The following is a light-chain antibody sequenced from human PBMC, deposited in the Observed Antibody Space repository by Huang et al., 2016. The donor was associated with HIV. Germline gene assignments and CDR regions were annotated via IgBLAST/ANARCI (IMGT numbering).Light chain of an antibody. J-gene: IGKJ1*01. CDR1: QSVLYNSNNKNY. Sequence: DIVMTQSPDSLAVSLGERATIKCKSSQSVLYNSNNKNYLAWYQQKPGQPPKLLIYCASTRESRVPDRFRGSGSGTDFTLIITTLQAEDVAIYDCQQYYTVPTFGQGTKVEI. V-gene: IGKV4-1*01. CDR3: QQYYTVPT. CDR2: CAS.